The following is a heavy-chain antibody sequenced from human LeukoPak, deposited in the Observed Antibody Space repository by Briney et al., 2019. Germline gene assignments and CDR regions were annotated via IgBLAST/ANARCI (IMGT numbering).Heavy chain of an antibody. CDR2: IKPDDSEI. V-gene: IGHV3-7*04. CDR3: ARGRAIDI. Sequence: GGSLRLSCVASGFTFTNNWMTWVRQVPGRGLEWVANIKPDDSEIYYVASVKGRFTISRDNAKNSVFLQMNSLRVEDTAIYYCARGRAIDIWGRGTMVTVSS. J-gene: IGHJ3*02. CDR1: GFTFTNNW.